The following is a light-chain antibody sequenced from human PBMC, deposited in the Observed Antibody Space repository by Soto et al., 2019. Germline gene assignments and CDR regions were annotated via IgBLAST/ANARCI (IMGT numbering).Light chain of an antibody. CDR2: EVS. CDR1: SSDVGSYNL. J-gene: IGLJ2*01. CDR3: CSYADRSSVV. V-gene: IGLV2-23*02. Sequence: QSVLTQPASVSGSPGQSITISCTGTSSDVGSYNLVSWYQQHPGKAPKLMIYEVSKRPSGVSNRFSGSKSGKTASLTISGLQAEDEADYYCCSYADRSSVVFGGGTKLTVL.